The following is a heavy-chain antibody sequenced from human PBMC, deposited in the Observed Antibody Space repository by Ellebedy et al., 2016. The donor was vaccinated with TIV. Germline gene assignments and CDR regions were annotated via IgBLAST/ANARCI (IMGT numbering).Heavy chain of an antibody. D-gene: IGHD3-10*01. CDR1: GDSVSTDIG. J-gene: IGHJ6*02. CDR2: MYYRSKWNN. Sequence: SETLSLTCVISGDSVSTDIGWNWIRQSPSRGLEWLGRMYYRSKWNNDYAVSLKSRITINPDTSKNQFSLQLNSVTAADTAVYYCARGPGRGYGMDVWGQGTTVTVSS. CDR3: ARGPGRGYGMDV. V-gene: IGHV6-1*01.